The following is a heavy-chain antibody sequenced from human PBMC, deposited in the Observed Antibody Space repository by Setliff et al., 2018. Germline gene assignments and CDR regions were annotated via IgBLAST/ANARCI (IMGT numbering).Heavy chain of an antibody. CDR1: GYSISSDYY. J-gene: IGHJ4*02. CDR2: IYYTGST. Sequence: SETLSLTCDVSGYSISSDYYWGWIRQPPGKGLEWLGNIYYTGSTYYNPSLKSRVTMSVDTSKRQFSLKLGSATAADTAVYYCARDMGQPYYFESWGLGTLVTVSS. D-gene: IGHD1-1*01. V-gene: IGHV4-38-2*02. CDR3: ARDMGQPYYFES.